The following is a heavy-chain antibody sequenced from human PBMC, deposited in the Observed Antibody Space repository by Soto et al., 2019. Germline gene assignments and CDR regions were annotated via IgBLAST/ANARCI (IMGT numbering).Heavy chain of an antibody. J-gene: IGHJ4*02. CDR3: ARDVGYNWNLIDY. V-gene: IGHV1-3*01. D-gene: IGHD1-20*01. CDR2: VNAGNGNT. Sequence: QVQLVQSGAEVKKPGASVKVSCPASGYTFTSYAIHWLRQAPGQRLEWMGWVNAGNGNTKYSQKLQGRVTITRDTSASTASMELSSLRSEDTAVYYCARDVGYNWNLIDYWGQGNLVTVSS. CDR1: GYTFTSYA.